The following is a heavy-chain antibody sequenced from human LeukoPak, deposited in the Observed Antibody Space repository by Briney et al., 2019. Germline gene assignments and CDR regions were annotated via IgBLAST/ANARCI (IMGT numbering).Heavy chain of an antibody. Sequence: GGSLRLSCAASGFTVSSNYMSWVRQAPGKGLEWVSLIYSGGSTYYADSVKGRFTISRDNSKNTLYLQMNSLRAEDTAVYYCARRSYYDSSGSYREGAFDIWGQGTMVTVSS. CDR2: IYSGGST. CDR3: ARRSYYDSSGSYREGAFDI. V-gene: IGHV3-53*01. D-gene: IGHD3-22*01. J-gene: IGHJ3*02. CDR1: GFTVSSNY.